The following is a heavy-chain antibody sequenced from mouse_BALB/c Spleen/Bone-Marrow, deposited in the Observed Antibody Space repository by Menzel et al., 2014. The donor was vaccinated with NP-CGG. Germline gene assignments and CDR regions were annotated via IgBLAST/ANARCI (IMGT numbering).Heavy chain of an antibody. CDR1: GYTFTSFY. CDR3: TRRSLLSDYYALDY. V-gene: IGHV1S81*02. D-gene: IGHD6-1*01. Sequence: VQLQQSGAELVKPGASVKLSCKASGYTFTSFYMYWVKQRPGQGLEWIGDINPSNDGTNFNEKFRKKATLTVDTSSSTAYMEFSSLTSEDSAVYYCTRRSLLSDYYALDYWGQGTSVTVSS. CDR2: INPSNDGT. J-gene: IGHJ4*01.